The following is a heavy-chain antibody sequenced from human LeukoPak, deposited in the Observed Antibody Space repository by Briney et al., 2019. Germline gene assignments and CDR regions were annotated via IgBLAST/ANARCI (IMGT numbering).Heavy chain of an antibody. Sequence: GGSLRLSCAASGFIFSNYWMHWVRQAPGKGLEWVSAISGSGGSTYYADSVRGRFTISRDNSKNTLYLQMNSLRDEDTAVYYCAKGSGILISPPFDYWGQGALVTVSS. CDR1: GFIFSNYW. J-gene: IGHJ4*02. CDR2: ISGSGGST. CDR3: AKGSGILISPPFDY. V-gene: IGHV3-23*01. D-gene: IGHD1-14*01.